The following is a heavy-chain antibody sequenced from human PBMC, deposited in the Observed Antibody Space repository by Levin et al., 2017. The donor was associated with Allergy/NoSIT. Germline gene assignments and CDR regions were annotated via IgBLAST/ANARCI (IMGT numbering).Heavy chain of an antibody. CDR3: ARGGGIAAAEPTYYFDY. D-gene: IGHD6-13*01. CDR1: GFTFSSYG. V-gene: IGHV3-33*01. CDR2: IWYDGSNK. Sequence: PGGSLRLSCAASGFTFSSYGMHWVRQAPGKGLEWVAVIWYDGSNKYYADSVKGRFTISRDNSKNTLYLQMNSLRAEDTAVYYCARGGGIAAAEPTYYFDYWGQGTLVTVSS. J-gene: IGHJ4*02.